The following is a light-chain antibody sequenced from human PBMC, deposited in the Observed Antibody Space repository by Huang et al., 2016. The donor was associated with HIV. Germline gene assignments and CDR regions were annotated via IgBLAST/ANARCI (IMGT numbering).Light chain of an antibody. CDR1: QDIFNY. CDR2: AVS. Sequence: DIQMTQSPSAMSASVGDRVTITCRTNQDIFNYLAWFQQKPGRAPKRLIYAVSSLQSGVPSRFSGSESGTEFTITINNLQPEDFATYYCLQHKAFHLPTFGQGTQVE. CDR3: LQHKAFHLPT. J-gene: IGKJ1*01. V-gene: IGKV1-17*03.